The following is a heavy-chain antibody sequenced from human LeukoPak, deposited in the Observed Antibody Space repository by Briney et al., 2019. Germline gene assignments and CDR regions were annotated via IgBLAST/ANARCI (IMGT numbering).Heavy chain of an antibody. J-gene: IGHJ4*02. CDR1: GFPFSSYA. CDR3: AKERGCAIGSCARIPDY. D-gene: IGHD2-15*01. V-gene: IGHV3-23*01. Sequence: GGSLRLSCAASGFPFSSYAMSWVRQAPGKGLEWVSTISNSDDNTYYADSVKGRFTISRDNSENTLFLRMNSLRAEDTAVYYCAKERGCAIGSCARIPDYWGQGILVTVSS. CDR2: ISNSDDNT.